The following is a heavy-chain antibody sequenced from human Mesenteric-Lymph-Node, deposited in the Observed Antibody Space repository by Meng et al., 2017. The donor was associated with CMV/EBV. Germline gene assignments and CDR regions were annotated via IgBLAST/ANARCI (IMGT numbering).Heavy chain of an antibody. CDR3: ARASVTIFGAHQADS. CDR1: GFTFTNSW. Sequence: GESLKISCAASGFTFTNSWMSWVRQGPGKGLEWVANIKQDGSKKYYVDSVKGRFTTSRDNTKNSLYLQMNSLTAGDTAVYYCARASVTIFGAHQADSWGQGTLVTVSS. D-gene: IGHD3-3*01. J-gene: IGHJ4*02. CDR2: IKQDGSKK. V-gene: IGHV3-7*01.